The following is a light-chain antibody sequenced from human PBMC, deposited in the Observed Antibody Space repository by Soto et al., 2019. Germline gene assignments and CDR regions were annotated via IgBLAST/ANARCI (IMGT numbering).Light chain of an antibody. CDR3: QQYGSSPWT. V-gene: IGKV3-15*01. Sequence: TQSPATLSVSPGERATLSCWASQSVSSNLAWYQQKPGQAPSLLIYGASTRATGTPARFSGSGSGTEFTLTISSLQSEDFAVYYCQQYGSSPWTFGQGTKVDIK. CDR1: QSVSSN. J-gene: IGKJ1*01. CDR2: GAS.